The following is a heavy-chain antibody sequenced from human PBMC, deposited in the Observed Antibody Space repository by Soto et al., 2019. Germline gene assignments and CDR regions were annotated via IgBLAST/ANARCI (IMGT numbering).Heavy chain of an antibody. CDR1: GYTFTSYY. Sequence: SVKVSCKASGYTFTSYYMHWVRQAPGQGLEWMGGIIPIFGTADYAQKFQGRVTITADESTSTAYMELSSLRSEDTAVYYCASHYDSSGDYYRGLDYWGQGTLVTVSS. D-gene: IGHD3-22*01. J-gene: IGHJ4*02. CDR2: IIPIFGTA. CDR3: ASHYDSSGDYYRGLDY. V-gene: IGHV1-69*13.